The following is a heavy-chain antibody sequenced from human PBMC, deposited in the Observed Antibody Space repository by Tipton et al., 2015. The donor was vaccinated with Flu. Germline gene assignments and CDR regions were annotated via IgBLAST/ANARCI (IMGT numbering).Heavy chain of an antibody. Sequence: TLSLTCTVSGGSISSGGYYSSWIRQHPGKGLEWIGYIYYSGSTYYNPSLKSRVTISVDTSKNQFSLKLSSVTAADTAVYYCARVGASGYYDFWSGYYTGGYVENWGKGNVDTVSA. CDR1: GGSISSGGYY. J-gene: IGHJ4*02. CDR3: ARVGASGYYDFWSGYYTGGYVEN. V-gene: IGHV4-31*03. D-gene: IGHD3-3*01. CDR2: IYYSGST.